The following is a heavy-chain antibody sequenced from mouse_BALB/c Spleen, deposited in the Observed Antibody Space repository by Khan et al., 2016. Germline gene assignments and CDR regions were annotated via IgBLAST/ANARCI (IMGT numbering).Heavy chain of an antibody. D-gene: IGHD1-1*01. V-gene: IGHV9-2-1*01. J-gene: IGHJ3*01. Sequence: QIQLVQSGPELKKPGETVKISCKASGYTFTDYSMNWVKQAPGKGLKWMGWINTETGEPTYADDFKGRFAFSLETSASTAYLQINNLKNEDTATYFCASGGSITTGFAYCGQGTMVTVSA. CDR2: INTETGEP. CDR3: ASGGSITTGFAY. CDR1: GYTFTDYS.